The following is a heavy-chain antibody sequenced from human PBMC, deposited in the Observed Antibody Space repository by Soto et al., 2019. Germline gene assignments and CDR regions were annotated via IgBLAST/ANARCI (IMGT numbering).Heavy chain of an antibody. D-gene: IGHD2-15*01. CDR2: INAGNGNT. Sequence: ASVKVSCKASGYTFPSYAMHWVRQAPGQRLEWMGWINAGNGNTKYSQKFQGRVTITRDTSASTAYMELSSLRSEDTAVYYCARGPGGPDGPGDYWGQGTLVTVSS. CDR1: GYTFPSYA. CDR3: ARGPGGPDGPGDY. J-gene: IGHJ4*02. V-gene: IGHV1-3*01.